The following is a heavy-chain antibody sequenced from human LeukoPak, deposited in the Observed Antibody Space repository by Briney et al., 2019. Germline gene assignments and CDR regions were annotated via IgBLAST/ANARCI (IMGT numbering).Heavy chain of an antibody. CDR2: ISSSGSTI. J-gene: IGHJ4*02. CDR1: GFTFSDYY. CDR3: ATTLVDSSGYYYFDY. V-gene: IGHV3-11*01. D-gene: IGHD3-22*01. Sequence: GGSLRLSCAASGFTFSDYYMSWIRQAPGKGLEWVSYISSSGSTIYYADSVKGRFTISRDNSKNTLYLQMNSLRAEDTAVYYCATTLVDSSGYYYFDYWGQGTLVTVSS.